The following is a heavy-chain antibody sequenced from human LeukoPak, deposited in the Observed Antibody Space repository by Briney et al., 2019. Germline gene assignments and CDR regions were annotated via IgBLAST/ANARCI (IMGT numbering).Heavy chain of an antibody. CDR2: INWKSDKI. D-gene: IGHD2-2*01. Sequence: GGSLRLSCVGSGYSFDEYAMHWVRQVPGKGLEWVSGINWKSDKIGYADSVKGRFTISRDNSKNFLYLQMNSLRVEDTALYYCAKDRYCTSSSCPIDYWGQGTMVTVSS. CDR1: GYSFDEYA. V-gene: IGHV3-9*01. CDR3: AKDRYCTSSSCPIDY. J-gene: IGHJ4*02.